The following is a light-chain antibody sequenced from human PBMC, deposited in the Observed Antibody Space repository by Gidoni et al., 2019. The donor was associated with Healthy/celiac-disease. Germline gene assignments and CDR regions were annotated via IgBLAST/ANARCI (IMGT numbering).Light chain of an antibody. J-gene: IGLJ3*02. CDR2: DVS. Sequence: VPLSCTGTSSDVGGYNYVSWYQQHPGKAPKLMIYDVSKRPSGVPDRFSGSKSGNTASLTISGLQAEDEADYYCCSYAGSYSWVFGGGTKLTVL. CDR1: SSDVGGYNY. CDR3: CSYAGSYSWV. V-gene: IGLV2-11*01.